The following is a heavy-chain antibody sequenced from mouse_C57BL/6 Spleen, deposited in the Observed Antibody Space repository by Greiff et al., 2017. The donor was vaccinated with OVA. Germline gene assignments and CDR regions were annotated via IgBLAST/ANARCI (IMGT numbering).Heavy chain of an antibody. CDR2: IHPNSGST. CDR1: GYTFTSYW. Sequence: VQLQQPGAELVKPGASVKLSCKASGYTFTSYWMHWVKQRPGQGLEWIGMIHPNSGSTNYNEKFKSKATLTVDKSSSTAYMQLSSLTSEDSAVYYCAREGDLYDYGGFAYWGQGTLVTVSA. D-gene: IGHD2-4*01. J-gene: IGHJ3*01. CDR3: AREGDLYDYGGFAY. V-gene: IGHV1-64*01.